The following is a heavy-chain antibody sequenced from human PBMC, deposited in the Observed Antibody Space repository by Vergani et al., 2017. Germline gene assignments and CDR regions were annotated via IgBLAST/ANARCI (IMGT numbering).Heavy chain of an antibody. D-gene: IGHD2-2*01. J-gene: IGHJ6*03. CDR2: ISGHGDRT. CDR3: ATPVVPGFGPHPDYYYYMDV. CDR1: GFTFSNSA. V-gene: IGHV3-23*01. Sequence: EVHLLESGGGQVEAGGSLRLSCVASGFTFSNSAMSWVRQTSGKGLEWVSSISGHGDRTYYADSVKGRFTISRDNSKNTVYLQMNSLRAEDTGVYYCATPVVPGFGPHPDYYYYMDVWGKGTTVTVSS.